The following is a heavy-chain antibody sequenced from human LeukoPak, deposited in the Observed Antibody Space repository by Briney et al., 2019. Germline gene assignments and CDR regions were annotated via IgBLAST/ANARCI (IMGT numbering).Heavy chain of an antibody. J-gene: IGHJ4*02. CDR1: EFSFSIYY. V-gene: IGHV3-74*01. D-gene: IGHD3-10*01. Sequence: PGGSLRLSCAASEFSFSIYYMHWVRQAPGEGLVWVSRINSDGTATVYADSVRGRFTISRDNAKNTLYLQMNSLRAEDTAVYYCVLYGLGSPHWGQGTLVTVSS. CDR3: VLYGLGSPH. CDR2: INSDGTAT.